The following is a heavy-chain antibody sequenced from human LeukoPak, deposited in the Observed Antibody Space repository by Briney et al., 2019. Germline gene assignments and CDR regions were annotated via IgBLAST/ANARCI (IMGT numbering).Heavy chain of an antibody. CDR2: IIPILGIA. CDR1: GGTFSSYA. J-gene: IGHJ4*02. CDR3: ARDGVGHTRHYFDY. Sequence: GASVKVSCKASGGTFSSYAISWVRQAPGQGLEWMGRIIPILGIANYAQKFQGRVTITADKSTSTAYLELSSLRSEDTAVYYCARDGVGHTRHYFDYWGQGTLVTVSS. V-gene: IGHV1-69*04. D-gene: IGHD3-3*01.